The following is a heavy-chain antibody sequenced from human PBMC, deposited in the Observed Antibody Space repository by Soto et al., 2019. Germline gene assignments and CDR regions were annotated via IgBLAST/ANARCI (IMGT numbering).Heavy chain of an antibody. CDR1: GFTFSSYA. Sequence: QPGGSLRLSCAASGFTFSSYAMHWVRQAPGKGLEWVAVISYDGSNKYYADSVKGRFTISRDNSKNTLYLQMNSLRAEDTAVYYCARESSIAVAGTREHYYYGMDVWGQGTTVTVSS. J-gene: IGHJ6*02. D-gene: IGHD6-19*01. CDR2: ISYDGSNK. CDR3: ARESSIAVAGTREHYYYGMDV. V-gene: IGHV3-30-3*01.